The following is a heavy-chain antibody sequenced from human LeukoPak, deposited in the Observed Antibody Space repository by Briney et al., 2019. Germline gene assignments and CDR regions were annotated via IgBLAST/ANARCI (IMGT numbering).Heavy chain of an antibody. V-gene: IGHV3-23*01. CDR1: GFTFSSYA. Sequence: GGSLRLSCAASGFTFSSYAMSWVRQAPGKGLEWVSAISGSGGSTYYADSVKGRFTISRDNSKNTLYLQMNSLRAEDTAVYYCAKSPSYGSGKGLDYWGQGTLVTVSS. CDR3: AKSPSYGSGKGLDY. J-gene: IGHJ4*02. D-gene: IGHD3-10*01. CDR2: ISGSGGST.